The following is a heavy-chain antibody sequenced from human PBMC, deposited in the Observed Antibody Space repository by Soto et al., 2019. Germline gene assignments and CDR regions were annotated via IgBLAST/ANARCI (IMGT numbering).Heavy chain of an antibody. D-gene: IGHD4-4*01. V-gene: IGHV1-2*04. CDR3: AREGYSNYYYYGVDV. Sequence: ASVKVSCKASGYTFTGYYMHWVRQAPGQGLEWMGWINPNSGGTNYAQKFQGWVTMTRDTSISTAYMELSRLRSDDTAVYYCAREGYSNYYYYGVDVWGQGTTVTVSS. CDR1: GYTFTGYY. J-gene: IGHJ6*02. CDR2: INPNSGGT.